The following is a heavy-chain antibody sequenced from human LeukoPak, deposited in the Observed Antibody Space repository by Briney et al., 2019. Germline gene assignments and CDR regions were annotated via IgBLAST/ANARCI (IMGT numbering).Heavy chain of an antibody. D-gene: IGHD4/OR15-4a*01. CDR2: IFTSGST. CDR3: SRGGAKDL. CDR1: GGSITSDY. V-gene: IGHV4-4*07. Sequence: SETLSLTCTVVGGSITSDYWSWIRQPAGRGLEWIGRIFTSGSTAYNPSLKSRVTMSLDTSKNQFFLKLSSVTAADTAAYFFSRGGAKDLWGQRTLVTVSS. J-gene: IGHJ4*02.